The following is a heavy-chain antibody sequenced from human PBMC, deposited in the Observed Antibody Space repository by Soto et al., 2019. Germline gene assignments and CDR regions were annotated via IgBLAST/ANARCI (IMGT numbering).Heavy chain of an antibody. CDR3: ARAAIRYYYYGMDV. J-gene: IGHJ6*02. CDR2: INSDGSST. CDR1: GFTFSSYW. D-gene: IGHD5-18*01. V-gene: IGHV3-74*01. Sequence: GSLRLSCAASGFTFSSYWMHWVRQAPGKGLVWVSRINSDGSSTSYADSVKGRFTISRDNAKNTLYLQMNSLRAEDTAVYYCARAAIRYYYYGMDVWGQGTTVTVSS.